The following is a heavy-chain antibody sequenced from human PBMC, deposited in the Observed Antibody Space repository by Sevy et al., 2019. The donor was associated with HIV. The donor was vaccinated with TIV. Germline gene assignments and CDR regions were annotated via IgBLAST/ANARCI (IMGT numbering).Heavy chain of an antibody. D-gene: IGHD6-13*01. CDR3: VREYEGGTAAAGGAFDY. CDR2: IRQDGSEK. CDR1: EFTFSGYW. Sequence: GGSLRLSCAASEFTFSGYWMNWVRQAPGKGLEWVANIRQDGSEKYYVDSVKGRFTISRDNAKNSLFLQMKSLRADDTAVYYCVREYEGGTAAAGGAFDYWGQGTLVTVSS. V-gene: IGHV3-7*03. J-gene: IGHJ4*02.